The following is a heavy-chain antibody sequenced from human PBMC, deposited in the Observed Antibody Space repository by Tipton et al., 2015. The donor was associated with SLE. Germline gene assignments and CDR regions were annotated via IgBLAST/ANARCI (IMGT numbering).Heavy chain of an antibody. CDR3: ARHWSAVPGDDAFDI. D-gene: IGHD6-19*01. V-gene: IGHV4-61*01. CDR2: IYYNGRT. Sequence: TLSLTCTVSGASVSKSYDYWSWIRQPPGKGLEWIGYIYYNGRTNYNPSLRTRVTMSVDTSKNQLSLKLNSVAAADTAVYYCARHWSAVPGDDAFDIWGQGTFVTVSS. J-gene: IGHJ3*02. CDR1: GASVSKSYDY.